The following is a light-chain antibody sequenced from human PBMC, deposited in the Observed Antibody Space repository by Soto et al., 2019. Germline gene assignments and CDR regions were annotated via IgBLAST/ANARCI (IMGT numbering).Light chain of an antibody. CDR2: DAS. Sequence: DSQMTQSPSTLSASVGDRVTITCRASQSISSWLAWYQQKPGKAPKLLIYDASSLESGVPSRFSGSGSGTEFTLTISSLQPDDFATYYCQQYTSYWTFRQGTKVDI. V-gene: IGKV1-5*01. CDR1: QSISSW. CDR3: QQYTSYWT. J-gene: IGKJ1*01.